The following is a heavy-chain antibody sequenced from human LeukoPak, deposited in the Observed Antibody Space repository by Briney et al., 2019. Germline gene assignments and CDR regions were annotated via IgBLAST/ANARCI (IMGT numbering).Heavy chain of an antibody. CDR1: GFTFSSYA. CDR3: ARDLLTGDY. CDR2: ISYDGSNK. Sequence: GGSLRLSCAASGFTFSSYAMHWVRQAPGKGLEWVAVISYDGSNKCYADSVKGRFTISRDNSKNTLYLQMNSLRAEDTAVYYCARDLLTGDYWGQGTLVTVSS. V-gene: IGHV3-30-3*01. D-gene: IGHD7-27*01. J-gene: IGHJ4*02.